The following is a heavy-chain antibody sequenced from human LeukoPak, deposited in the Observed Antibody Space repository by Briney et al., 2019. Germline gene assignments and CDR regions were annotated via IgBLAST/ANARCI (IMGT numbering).Heavy chain of an antibody. CDR2: ISSASGSI. D-gene: IGHD2-2*01. CDR1: GFTFSSYS. J-gene: IGHJ4*02. Sequence: GGSLRLSCAASGFTFSSYSMNWVRQAPGKGLEWVSYISSASGSIHYADSVKGRFTISRDNAKNSLFLQMNSLRVEDTAVYYCARLPAYCSSTNCYYDYWGQGTLVTVSS. V-gene: IGHV3-48*04. CDR3: ARLPAYCSSTNCYYDY.